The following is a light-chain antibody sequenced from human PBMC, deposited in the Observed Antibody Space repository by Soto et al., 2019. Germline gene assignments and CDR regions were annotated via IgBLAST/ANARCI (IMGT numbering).Light chain of an antibody. CDR3: QQYHTTPFT. CDR2: WAS. V-gene: IGKV4-1*01. CDR1: QNILYKSKNKNY. J-gene: IGKJ3*01. Sequence: DIVMTQSPDSLGMSLGERATINCKSSQNILYKSKNKNYLAWYQQKPGQPPKLLIYWASTRESGVPDRLSGSGSGTDFTLTINGLQAEDVAVYFCQQYHTTPFTFGPGTKVDIK.